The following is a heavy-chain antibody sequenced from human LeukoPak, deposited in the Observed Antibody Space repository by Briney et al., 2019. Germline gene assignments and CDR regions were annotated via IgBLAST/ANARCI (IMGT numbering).Heavy chain of an antibody. CDR3: ATSGSVIENFDAFDI. CDR1: GGTFSSYA. Sequence: SVKVSCKASGGTFSSYAISWVRQAPGQGLEWMGRIIPIFGTANYAQKFQGRVTITTDESTSTAYMELSSLRSEDTAVYYCATSGSVIENFDAFDIWAQGTMVTVSS. V-gene: IGHV1-69*05. CDR2: IIPIFGTA. J-gene: IGHJ3*02. D-gene: IGHD3-10*01.